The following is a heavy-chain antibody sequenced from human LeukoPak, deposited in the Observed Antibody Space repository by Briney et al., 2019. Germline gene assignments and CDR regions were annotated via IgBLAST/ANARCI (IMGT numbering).Heavy chain of an antibody. CDR1: GGTFSSYA. V-gene: IGHV1-69*05. J-gene: IGHJ6*03. CDR3: ARVRDCSSTSCYRGYYYYMDV. CDR2: IIPIFGTA. Sequence: SVKVSCKASGGTFSSYAISWVRQAPGQGLEWMGGIIPIFGTANYAQKFQGRVTITTDESTSTAYMELSSLRSEDTAVYYCARVRDCSSTSCYRGYYYYMDVWGKGTTVTVSS. D-gene: IGHD2-2*02.